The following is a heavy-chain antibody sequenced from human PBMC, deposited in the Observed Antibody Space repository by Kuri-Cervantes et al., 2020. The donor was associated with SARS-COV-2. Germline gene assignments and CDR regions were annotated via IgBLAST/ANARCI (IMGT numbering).Heavy chain of an antibody. CDR1: GFTFSSYA. CDR3: AKDGLAAAGLHYYYYYGMDV. CDR2: ISGSGGST. J-gene: IGHJ6*02. Sequence: GGSLRLSCAASGFTFSSYAMSWVRQAPGKGLEWVSAISGSGGSTYHADSVKGRFTISRDNSKNTLYLQMNSLRAEDTAVYYCAKDGLAAAGLHYYYYYGMDVWGQGTTVTVSS. D-gene: IGHD6-13*01. V-gene: IGHV3-23*01.